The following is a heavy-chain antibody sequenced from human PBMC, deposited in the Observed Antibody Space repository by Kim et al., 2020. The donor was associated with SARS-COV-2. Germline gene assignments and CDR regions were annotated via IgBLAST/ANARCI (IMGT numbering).Heavy chain of an antibody. V-gene: IGHV2-5*01. CDR3: AHTRVGSSSGHFDY. Sequence: SPSLKSRLTITKDTSKNQVVLTMTNMDPVDTATYYCAHTRVGSSSGHFDYWGQGTLVTVSS. D-gene: IGHD6-6*01. J-gene: IGHJ4*02.